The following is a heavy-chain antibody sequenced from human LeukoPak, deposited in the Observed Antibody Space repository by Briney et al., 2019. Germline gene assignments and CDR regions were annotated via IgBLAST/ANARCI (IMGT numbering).Heavy chain of an antibody. CDR1: GYTLTELS. J-gene: IGHJ6*02. Sequence: GASVKVSCKVSGYTLTELSMHWVRQAPGKGLEWMGGFDPEDGETIYAQKFQGRVTMTEDTSTDTAYMELSSLRSEDTAVYYCATGKSIVADYYYYGMDVWGQGTTVAVSS. V-gene: IGHV1-24*01. CDR3: ATGKSIVADYYYYGMDV. CDR2: FDPEDGET. D-gene: IGHD3-22*01.